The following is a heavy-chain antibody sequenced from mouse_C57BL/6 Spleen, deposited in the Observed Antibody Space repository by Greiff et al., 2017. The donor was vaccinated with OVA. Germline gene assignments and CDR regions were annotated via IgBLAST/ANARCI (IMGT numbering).Heavy chain of an antibody. V-gene: IGHV5-17*01. D-gene: IGHD1-1*01. CDR3: AREGYYYGSSPGAY. CDR1: GFTFSDYG. CDR2: ISSGSSTI. J-gene: IGHJ3*01. Sequence: EVQRVESGGGLVKPGGSLKLSCAASGFTFSDYGMHWVRQAPEKGLEWVAYISSGSSTIYYADTVKGRFTISRDNAKNTLFLQMTSLRSEDTAMYYCAREGYYYGSSPGAYWGQGTLVTVSA.